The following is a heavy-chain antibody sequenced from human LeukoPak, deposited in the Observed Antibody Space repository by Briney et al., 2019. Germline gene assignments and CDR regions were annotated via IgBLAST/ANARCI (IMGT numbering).Heavy chain of an antibody. V-gene: IGHV3-23*01. CDR2: ISGGSVRT. D-gene: IGHD5-12*01. J-gene: IGHJ4*02. CDR1: GLTFSKYA. Sequence: PGGSLRLSCAASGLTFSKYAMRWARQATGKGVEWVSTISGGSVRTYYADSVKGRFTISRDHSENTLYLQMNSLRAEDTAVYHCAKHGRGNNSRDYFDYWGQGTLVTVSS. CDR3: AKHGRGNNSRDYFDY.